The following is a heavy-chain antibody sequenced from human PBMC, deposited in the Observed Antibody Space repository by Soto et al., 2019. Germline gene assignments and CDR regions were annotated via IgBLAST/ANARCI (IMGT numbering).Heavy chain of an antibody. D-gene: IGHD3-22*01. CDR3: PRTVEYDSIPYYYAYF. J-gene: IGHJ4*01. V-gene: IGHV1-18*01. Sequence: QVQLVQSGAEVKKPGASVKVSCKASGYTFNTYAITWVRQAPGQGLEWMGWISGYNGNTNYAQTLQGRGTTTTDTSTGEAYLELRSLRSDDSVVYYCPRTVEYDSIPYYYAYFWGQGPLLTVSS. CDR1: GYTFNTYA. CDR2: ISGYNGNT.